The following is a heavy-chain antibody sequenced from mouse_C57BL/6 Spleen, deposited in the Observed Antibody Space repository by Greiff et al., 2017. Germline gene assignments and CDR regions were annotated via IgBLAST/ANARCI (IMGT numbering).Heavy chain of an antibody. V-gene: IGHV1-82*01. Sequence: QVQLQQSGPELVKPGASVKISCKASGYAFSSSWMNWVKQRPGKGLEWIGRIYPGDGDTNYTGKFKGKATLTADKSSSTAYMQLSSLTSEDSAFYFCARWYSNYSWFAYWGQGTLVTVSA. J-gene: IGHJ3*01. CDR3: ARWYSNYSWFAY. CDR2: IYPGDGDT. CDR1: GYAFSSSW. D-gene: IGHD2-5*01.